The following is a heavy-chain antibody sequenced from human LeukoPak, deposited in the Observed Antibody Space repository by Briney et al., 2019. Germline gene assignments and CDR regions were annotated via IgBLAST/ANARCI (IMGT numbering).Heavy chain of an antibody. CDR1: GFTFRSYA. V-gene: IGHV3-23*01. Sequence: EGSLRLSCAASGFTFRSYAMTWVRQTPGKGLEWVSGISGSGGSTYYADSVKGRFTISRDNSKNTLYLHMNSLRAEDTAVYYCARSAAAGRIVATFAYWGQGTLVTVSS. CDR2: ISGSGGST. CDR3: ARSAAAGRIVATFAY. D-gene: IGHD5-12*01. J-gene: IGHJ4*02.